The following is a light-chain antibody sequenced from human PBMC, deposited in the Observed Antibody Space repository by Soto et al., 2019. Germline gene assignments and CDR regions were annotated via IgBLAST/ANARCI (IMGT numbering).Light chain of an antibody. V-gene: IGKV1-27*01. J-gene: IGKJ4*01. Sequence: DIQMTQSPSSLSASLGDRVTITCRASQGIGVYLAWFQQRPGNVPKLLIYAASTLRSGVPSRFSGSGSGTDFTLTISSLQPEDVATYYCQKYNSAPLTFGGGTKVEIK. CDR3: QKYNSAPLT. CDR2: AAS. CDR1: QGIGVY.